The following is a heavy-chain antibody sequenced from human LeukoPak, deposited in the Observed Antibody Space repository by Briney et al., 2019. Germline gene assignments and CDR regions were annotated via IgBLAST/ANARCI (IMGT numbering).Heavy chain of an antibody. J-gene: IGHJ4*02. D-gene: IGHD3-22*01. V-gene: IGHV4-39*01. CDR2: IYYSGST. CDR1: GFTFSSYS. Sequence: ESLRLSCVASGFTFSSYSMNWIRQPPGKGLEWIGSIYYSGSTYYNPSLKSRVTISVDTSKNQFSLKLSSVTAADTAVYYCARLPKYYYDSSGYYYHDYWGQGTLVTVSS. CDR3: ARLPKYYYDSSGYYYHDY.